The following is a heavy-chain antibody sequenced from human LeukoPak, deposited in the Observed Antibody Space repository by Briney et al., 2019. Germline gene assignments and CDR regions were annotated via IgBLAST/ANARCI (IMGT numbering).Heavy chain of an antibody. CDR1: GGSISSGGYY. D-gene: IGHD2-2*01. J-gene: IGHJ5*02. Sequence: SQTLSLTCTVSGGSISSGGYYWSWIRQHPGKGLEWIGYMYYSGSTYYNPSLKSRVTISVDTSKNQFSLKLSSVTAADTAVYYCARGTGEDIVVVPDNNWFDPWGQGTLVTVSS. CDR2: MYYSGST. V-gene: IGHV4-31*03. CDR3: ARGTGEDIVVVPDNNWFDP.